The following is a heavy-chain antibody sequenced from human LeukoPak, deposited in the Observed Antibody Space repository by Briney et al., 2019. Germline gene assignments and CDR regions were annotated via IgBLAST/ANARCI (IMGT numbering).Heavy chain of an antibody. Sequence: GGALTLSCAASEFTSSALWMTWVRRPPGKGLEWVANINKDGTEKEYVDSVKGRFSIFRDNAKNSVFLQMNSLRADDTAVYYCAIFAGAVPGNLLLWGKGTTVIVSA. CDR2: INKDGTEK. CDR1: EFTSSALW. V-gene: IGHV3-7*01. J-gene: IGHJ6*04. CDR3: AIFAGAVPGNLLL. D-gene: IGHD2-8*02.